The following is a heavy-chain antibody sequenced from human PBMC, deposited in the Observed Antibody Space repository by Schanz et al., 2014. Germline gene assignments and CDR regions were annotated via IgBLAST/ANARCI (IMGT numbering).Heavy chain of an antibody. CDR2: ISPYTGNT. CDR1: GYTFSDYG. D-gene: IGHD5-12*01. J-gene: IGHJ4*02. V-gene: IGHV1-18*01. CDR3: ARDFSAYVGNYFDY. Sequence: QVQLVQSGDEVKKPGASVKVSCKTSGYTFSDYGITWVRQAPGQGREWVGWISPYTGNTHYFDKMEGRVTMTTDTSTSTAYMELTSLRFDDTAVYYCARDFSAYVGNYFDYWGQGTLVTVSS.